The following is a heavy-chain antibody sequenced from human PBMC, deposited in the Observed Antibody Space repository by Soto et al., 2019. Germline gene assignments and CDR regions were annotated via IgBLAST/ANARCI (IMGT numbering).Heavy chain of an antibody. CDR1: GYSFTSYW. Sequence: GESLKISCKGSGYSFTSYWITWVRQMPGKGLEWMGRIDPSDSYTNYSPSFQGHVTISADKSSSTAFLQWSRLKASDTAMYYCATPASVNGSPDYYVSSAYTYWGQGTLVTVSS. D-gene: IGHD3-22*01. J-gene: IGHJ4*02. V-gene: IGHV5-10-1*01. CDR3: ATPASVNGSPDYYVSSAYTY. CDR2: IDPSDSYT.